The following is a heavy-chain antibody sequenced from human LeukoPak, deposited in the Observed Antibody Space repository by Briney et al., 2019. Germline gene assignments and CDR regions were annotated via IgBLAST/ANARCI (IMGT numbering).Heavy chain of an antibody. CDR2: INPNSGGT. J-gene: IGHJ5*02. Sequence: ASVKVSCKASGYTFTGYYMHWVRQAPGQGLEWMGWINPNSGGTNYAQKFQGRVTMTRDTSISTAYMELSRLRSDDTAVYYCAIEYGSGSSHNWFDPWGQGTLVTVSS. D-gene: IGHD3-10*01. V-gene: IGHV1-2*02. CDR3: AIEYGSGSSHNWFDP. CDR1: GYTFTGYY.